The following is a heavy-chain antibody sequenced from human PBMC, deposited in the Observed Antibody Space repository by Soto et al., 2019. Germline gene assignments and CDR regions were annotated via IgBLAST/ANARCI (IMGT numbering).Heavy chain of an antibody. CDR3: ARDESLEDYYDSSGYQPLDY. D-gene: IGHD3-22*01. CDR1: GYTFTSYG. V-gene: IGHV1-18*01. Sequence: QVQLVQSGAEVKKPGASVKVSCKASGYTFTSYGISWVRQARGQGLEWMGWISAYNGNTNYAQKLQGRVTMTTDTSTSTAYMELRSLRSDDTAVYYCARDESLEDYYDSSGYQPLDYWGQGTLVTVSS. J-gene: IGHJ4*02. CDR2: ISAYNGNT.